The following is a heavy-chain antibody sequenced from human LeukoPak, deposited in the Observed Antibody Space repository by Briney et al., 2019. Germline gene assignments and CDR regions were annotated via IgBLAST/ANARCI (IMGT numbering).Heavy chain of an antibody. D-gene: IGHD6-19*01. CDR1: GFTVSSNY. Sequence: GGSLRLSCAASGFTVSSNYMNWVRQAPGKGLEWVSVIYSGGSTYYADSVKGRFTISRDNSKNTLYLQMNSLRAEDTAVYYCARRSAIALGGDYWGQGTLVTVSS. J-gene: IGHJ4*02. CDR3: ARRSAIALGGDY. CDR2: IYSGGST. V-gene: IGHV3-66*01.